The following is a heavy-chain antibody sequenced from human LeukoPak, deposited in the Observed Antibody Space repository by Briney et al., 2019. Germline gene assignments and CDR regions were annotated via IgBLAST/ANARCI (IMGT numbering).Heavy chain of an antibody. CDR3: TRTSSGYEYYGY. CDR2: IYASGTTNFRRTHGSGNT. J-gene: IGHJ4*02. D-gene: IGHD5-12*01. CDR1: GGSISSSSYY. V-gene: IGHV4-61*02. Sequence: TSETLSLTCTVSGGSISSSSYYWSWIRQTAGKGLEWIGRIYASGTTNFRRTHGSGNTEYNPSLKGRVTISVDTSKNQFSLTLSSVTAADTAVYYCTRTSSGYEYYGYWGQGTLVTVSS.